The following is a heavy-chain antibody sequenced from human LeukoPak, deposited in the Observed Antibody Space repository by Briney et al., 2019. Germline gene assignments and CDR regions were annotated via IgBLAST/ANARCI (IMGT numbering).Heavy chain of an antibody. D-gene: IGHD4/OR15-4a*01. Sequence: PSETLSLTCTVSGGSISSGGYYWSWIRQPPGKGLEWIGYIYHSGSTYYNPSLKSRVTISVDRSKNQFSLKLSSVTAADAAVYYCARMRALTYYFDYWGQGTLVTVSS. CDR2: IYHSGST. V-gene: IGHV4-30-2*01. CDR1: GGSISSGGYY. CDR3: ARMRALTYYFDY. J-gene: IGHJ4*02.